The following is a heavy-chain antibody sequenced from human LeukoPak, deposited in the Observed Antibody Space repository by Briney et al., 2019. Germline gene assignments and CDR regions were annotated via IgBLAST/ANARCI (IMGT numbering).Heavy chain of an antibody. V-gene: IGHV3-7*01. CDR1: VFTFSTYC. J-gene: IGHJ4*02. CDR3: ARELVGARSLDY. CDR2: IKQDGSEK. D-gene: IGHD1-26*01. Sequence: GGSLRLSCAASVFTFSTYCMTWAGQAPGKGLEWGANIKQDGSEKYYVDSVKGRFTISRDNAKNSLYLQMNSLRAEDTAGYYCARELVGARSLDYWGQGTLVTVSS.